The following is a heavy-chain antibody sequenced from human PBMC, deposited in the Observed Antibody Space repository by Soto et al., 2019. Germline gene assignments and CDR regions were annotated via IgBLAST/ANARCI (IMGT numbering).Heavy chain of an antibody. CDR1: GFTFSTHT. J-gene: IGHJ4*02. Sequence: EVQLLESGGTLLQPGVSLRLSCVASGFTFSTHTMNWVRQAPGKGLEWVSRLTADSDDTSYADSIKGRFTISRDNSKNTLYLQRNIMRAEDTAIYYCAKGLYRASLDLWGQGALVTVP. CDR3: AKGLYRASLDL. V-gene: IGHV3-23*01. CDR2: LTADSDDT. D-gene: IGHD2-21*02.